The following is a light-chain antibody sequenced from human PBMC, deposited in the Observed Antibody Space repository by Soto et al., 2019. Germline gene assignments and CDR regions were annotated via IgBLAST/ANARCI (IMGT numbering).Light chain of an antibody. V-gene: IGKV3-20*01. J-gene: IGKJ1*01. Sequence: EIVLTQSPGTLSLSQGERATLSCRASQSVSSSYLAWYQQKPGQAPRLLIYGASSRATGTPDRFSGSGSGTDFTLTISRLEPEDFAVYYCQQYGRRTFGQGAIVDIK. CDR2: GAS. CDR1: QSVSSSY. CDR3: QQYGRRT.